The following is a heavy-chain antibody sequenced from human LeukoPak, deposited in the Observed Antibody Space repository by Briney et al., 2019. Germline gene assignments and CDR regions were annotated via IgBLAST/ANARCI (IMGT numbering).Heavy chain of an antibody. CDR3: ARGDDYSNYLCGNY. CDR1: GGTFSSYA. V-gene: IGHV1-69*05. CDR2: IIPIFGTA. D-gene: IGHD4-11*01. Sequence: ASVKVSCKASGGTFSSYAISWVRQAPGQGLERMGGIIPIFGTANYAQKFQGRVTITTDESTSTAYMELSSLRSEDTAVYYCARGDDYSNYLCGNYWGQGTLVTVSS. J-gene: IGHJ4*02.